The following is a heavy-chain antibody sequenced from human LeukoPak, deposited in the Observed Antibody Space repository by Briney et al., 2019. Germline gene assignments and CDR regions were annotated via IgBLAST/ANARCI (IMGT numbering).Heavy chain of an antibody. CDR3: ARERGPYNWNYRWGVFDI. CDR1: GYSISSGYY. D-gene: IGHD1-7*01. J-gene: IGHJ3*02. V-gene: IGHV4-38-2*02. Sequence: SETLSLTCTVSGYSISSGYYWGWVRQPPGKGLEWIGTVYHSGSTYYNPSLRSRVTISVETSKNQFSLKVRSMTAADTAVYYCARERGPYNWNYRWGVFDIWGQGTMVTVSS. CDR2: VYHSGST.